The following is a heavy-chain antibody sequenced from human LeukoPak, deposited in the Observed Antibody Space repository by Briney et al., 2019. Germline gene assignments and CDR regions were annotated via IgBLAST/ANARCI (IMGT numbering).Heavy chain of an antibody. D-gene: IGHD6-13*01. Sequence: PGGSLRLSCAASGFTFSNYVMHWVRQAPGKGLEWVAVVWYDGSNKHYADSVKGRFTISRDNSNNTLYLQMNSLRAEDTAVYYCARDPKYSNSWFFDYWGQGTLVTVSS. V-gene: IGHV3-33*08. J-gene: IGHJ4*02. CDR2: VWYDGSNK. CDR3: ARDPKYSNSWFFDY. CDR1: GFTFSNYV.